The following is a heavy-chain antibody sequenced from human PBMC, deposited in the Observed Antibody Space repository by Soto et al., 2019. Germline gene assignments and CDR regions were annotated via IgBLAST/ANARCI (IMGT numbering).Heavy chain of an antibody. V-gene: IGHV1-8*01. CDR1: GYTFTSYD. Sequence: ASVKVSCKASGYTFTSYDINWVRQATGQGFEWMGWMNPNSGNTGYAQKFQGRVTMTRNTSISTAYMELSSLRSEDTAVYYCARVPGYCSGGSCDWFDPWGQGTLVTVSS. J-gene: IGHJ5*02. CDR2: MNPNSGNT. CDR3: ARVPGYCSGGSCDWFDP. D-gene: IGHD2-15*01.